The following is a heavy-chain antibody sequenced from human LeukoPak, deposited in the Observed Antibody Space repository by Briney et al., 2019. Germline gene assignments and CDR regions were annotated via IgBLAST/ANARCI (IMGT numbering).Heavy chain of an antibody. J-gene: IGHJ6*02. CDR2: IKQDGSEK. CDR1: GFTFSSYW. Sequence: PGGSLRLSCAASGFTFSSYWMSWVRQAPGKGLEWVANIKQDGSEKYYVDSVKGRFTISRDNAKNSLYLQMNSLRAEDTAVYYCAREGSGSYYYYYYYGMDVWGQGTAVTVSS. D-gene: IGHD3-10*01. CDR3: AREGSGSYYYYYYYGMDV. V-gene: IGHV3-7*01.